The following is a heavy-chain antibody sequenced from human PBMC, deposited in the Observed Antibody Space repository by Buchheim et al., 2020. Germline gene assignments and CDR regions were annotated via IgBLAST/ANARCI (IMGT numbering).Heavy chain of an antibody. CDR1: GFTFTSYA. Sequence: QLLESGGGLVQPGGSLRLSCAASGFTFTSYAMSWVRQAPEKGLEWVSAISGSGGATYYADSVKGRFTIPRDNSKHTLYLQMNSLRAEDTAIYYCAKDSPRDGYNCFGYWGQGTL. V-gene: IGHV3-23*01. D-gene: IGHD5-24*01. J-gene: IGHJ4*02. CDR2: ISGSGGAT. CDR3: AKDSPRDGYNCFGY.